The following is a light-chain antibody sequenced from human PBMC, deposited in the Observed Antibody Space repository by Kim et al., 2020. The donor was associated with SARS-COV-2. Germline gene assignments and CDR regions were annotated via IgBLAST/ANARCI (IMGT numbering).Light chain of an antibody. J-gene: IGLJ2*01. CDR3: SSYTTSTSVV. Sequence: QSALTQPASVSGSPGQTITISCTGNSSDVGGYTDVSWYQQPPGKAPKLMIYGVSNRISGVSNRFSGSKSGNTASLTISGHQAEDEADYYYSSYTTSTSVVFGGGTQLTVL. CDR2: GVS. CDR1: SSDVGGYTD. V-gene: IGLV2-14*03.